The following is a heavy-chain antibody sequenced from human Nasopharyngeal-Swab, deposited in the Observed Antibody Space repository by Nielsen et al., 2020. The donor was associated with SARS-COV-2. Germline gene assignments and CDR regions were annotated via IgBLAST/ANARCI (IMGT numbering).Heavy chain of an antibody. V-gene: IGHV3-30-3*01. J-gene: IGHJ4*02. CDR3: AREDPIAVAGNLDY. CDR1: GFTFSSYA. D-gene: IGHD6-19*01. CDR2: ISYDGSNK. Sequence: GESLKISCAASGFTFSSYAMHWVRQAPGKGLEWVAVISYDGSNKYYADSVKGRFTISRDNSKNTLYLQMNSLSAEDTAVYYCAREDPIAVAGNLDYWGQGTLVTVSS.